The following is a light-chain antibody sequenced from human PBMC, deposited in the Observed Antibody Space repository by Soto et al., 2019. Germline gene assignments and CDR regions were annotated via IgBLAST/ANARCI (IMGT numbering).Light chain of an antibody. CDR1: QSVNSR. CDR3: QHYGRSPIT. CDR2: GAS. V-gene: IGKV3-20*01. J-gene: IGKJ5*01. Sequence: EIVLTQKQGTLSLSPGERAALSCGASQSVNSRLAWYQHKPGQAPRLLISGASSRAPGIPDRFSGSGSATDFTLTISRLEPEDFALYYCQHYGRSPITFGQGTLLEIK.